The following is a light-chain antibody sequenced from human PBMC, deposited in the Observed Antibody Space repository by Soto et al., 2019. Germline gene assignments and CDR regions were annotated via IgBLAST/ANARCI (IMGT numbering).Light chain of an antibody. V-gene: IGKV1-5*01. Sequence: DIQITQSPSTLSASVGDGVTITCRASQSIGNKLAWYQQKPGKAPKLLIYDASSLESGVPSRFSGSGSGTEFTLTISSLRPDDFSIDYCQQYHNYWTFGQGNKVDIK. CDR2: DAS. J-gene: IGKJ1*01. CDR1: QSIGNK. CDR3: QQYHNYWT.